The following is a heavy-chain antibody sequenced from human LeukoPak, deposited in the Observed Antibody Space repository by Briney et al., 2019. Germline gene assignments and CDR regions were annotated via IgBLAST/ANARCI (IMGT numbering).Heavy chain of an antibody. V-gene: IGHV4-39*01. J-gene: IGHJ6*02. Sequence: SETLSLTCTVSGGSIRSSSYYWGWIRQPPGKGLEWIGSIYYSGSTSYNPSLKSRVTISVDTSKNQFSLKVSSVPAADTAVYYCAGQRYCTSTSCYYGMDVWGQGTTVTVSS. CDR3: AGQRYCTSTSCYYGMDV. CDR2: IYYSGST. D-gene: IGHD2-2*01. CDR1: GGSIRSSSYY.